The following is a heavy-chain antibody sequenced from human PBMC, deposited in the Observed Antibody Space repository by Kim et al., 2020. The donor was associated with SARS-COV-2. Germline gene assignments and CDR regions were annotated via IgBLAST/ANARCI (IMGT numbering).Heavy chain of an antibody. CDR1: GFTFSSYW. Sequence: GGSLRLSCAASGFTFSSYWMSWVRPAQGKGLEWVANIKQDGSEKNYVDSVKGRFTISRDNAKNSLYLQMNSLRAEDTAVYYCARAYSYVDYWGQGTLVTVSS. V-gene: IGHV3-7*04. CDR3: ARAYSYVDY. J-gene: IGHJ4*02. D-gene: IGHD5-18*01. CDR2: IKQDGSEK.